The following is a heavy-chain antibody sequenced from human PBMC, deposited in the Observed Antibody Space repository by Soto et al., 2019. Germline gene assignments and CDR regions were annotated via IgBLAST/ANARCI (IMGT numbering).Heavy chain of an antibody. CDR3: PFGSWSGEVFDI. Sequence: QVQLVQSGAEVKKPGSSVKVSCKDSGGTFSTYSMFWVRQAPGHGLEWMGRIIPMLGVRNSAQRVQDRVTITADKSTATVHVAVSSLRSEDNALYYCPFGSWSGEVFDIWGLGPMVTVSS. CDR2: IIPMLGVR. D-gene: IGHD2-21*01. J-gene: IGHJ3*02. V-gene: IGHV1-69*02. CDR1: GGTFSTYS.